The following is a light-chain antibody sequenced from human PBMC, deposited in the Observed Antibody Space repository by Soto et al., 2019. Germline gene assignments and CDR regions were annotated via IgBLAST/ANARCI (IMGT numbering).Light chain of an antibody. J-gene: IGKJ1*01. CDR3: QQYNSFWT. V-gene: IGKV1-5*01. CDR2: DAS. Sequence: DMQMTQSPSTLSASVGDRVTITGRASQSISSWLAWYQQKPGKAPKLLIYDASYLERGVPSRFSGSGSGTDFTLTISSLQPDDLATYYCQQYNSFWTFGQGTKVEI. CDR1: QSISSW.